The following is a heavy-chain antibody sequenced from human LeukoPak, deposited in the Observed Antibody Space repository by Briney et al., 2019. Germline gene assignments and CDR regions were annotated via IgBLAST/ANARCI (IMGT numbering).Heavy chain of an antibody. CDR2: IRGSGSST. CDR1: GFTFSSYA. CDR3: AKDREWELPDAFDI. V-gene: IGHV3-23*01. D-gene: IGHD1-26*01. J-gene: IGHJ3*02. Sequence: GGSLRLSCAVSGFTFSSYAMSWVRQAPGKGLEWVSAIRGSGSSTYYADSVKGRFTISRDNSKNKLYLQMNSLRAEDTAVYYCAKDREWELPDAFDIWGQGTMVTVSS.